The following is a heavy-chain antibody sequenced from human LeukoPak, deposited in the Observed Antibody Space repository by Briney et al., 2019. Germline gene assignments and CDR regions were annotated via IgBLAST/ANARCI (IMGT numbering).Heavy chain of an antibody. CDR2: IYYSGST. CDR3: ARGGDYYDSSGYRYYFDY. J-gene: IGHJ4*02. V-gene: IGHV4-39*07. Sequence: SETLSLTCTVSGGSISSSSYYWGWIRQPPGKGLEWIGSIYYSGSTYYNPSLKSRVTISVDTSKNQFSLKLSSVTAADTAVYYCARGGDYYDSSGYRYYFDYWGQGTLVTVSS. D-gene: IGHD3-22*01. CDR1: GGSISSSSYY.